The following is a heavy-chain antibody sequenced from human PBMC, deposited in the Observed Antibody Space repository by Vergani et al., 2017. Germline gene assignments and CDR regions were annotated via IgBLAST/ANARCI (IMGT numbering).Heavy chain of an antibody. CDR1: GGSISSYY. V-gene: IGHV4-4*09. Sequence: QVQLQESGPGLVKPSETLSLTCTVSGGSISSYYWSWIRQPPGKGLEWIGYIYTSGSTNYNPSLKSRVTISVDTSKNQFSLKLSSVTAADTAVYYCARVEYNWNDAWFDPWGQGTLVTVSS. D-gene: IGHD1-20*01. CDR3: ARVEYNWNDAWFDP. CDR2: IYTSGST. J-gene: IGHJ5*02.